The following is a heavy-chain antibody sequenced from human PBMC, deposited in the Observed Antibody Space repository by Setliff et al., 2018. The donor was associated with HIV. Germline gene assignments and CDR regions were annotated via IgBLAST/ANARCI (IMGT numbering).Heavy chain of an antibody. V-gene: IGHV4-59*01. CDR3: ARAHYYYDSSGYSLDY. CDR1: GGSISSYY. Sequence: SETLSLTCTVSGGSISSYYWSWIRQPPGKGLEWIGYIYYSGSTNYNPSLKSRVTISVDTSKNQFSLKLSSVTAADTAVYDCARAHYYYDSSGYSLDYWGQGTLVTVSS. D-gene: IGHD3-22*01. CDR2: IYYSGST. J-gene: IGHJ4*02.